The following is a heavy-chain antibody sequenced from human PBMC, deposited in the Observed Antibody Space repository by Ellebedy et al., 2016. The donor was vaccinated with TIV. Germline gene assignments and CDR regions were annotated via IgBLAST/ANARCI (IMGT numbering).Heavy chain of an antibody. Sequence: ASVKVSCKASGYTFTGYYMHWVRQAPGQGLEWMGWINPYSALTKYAENFQGRMTMTRDTSINTAHMELTMLTSDDTAVYYCARGSRTGFYNGLDVWGQGTTVSVSS. CDR3: ARGSRTGFYNGLDV. CDR2: INPYSALT. CDR1: GYTFTGYY. V-gene: IGHV1-2*02. J-gene: IGHJ6*02.